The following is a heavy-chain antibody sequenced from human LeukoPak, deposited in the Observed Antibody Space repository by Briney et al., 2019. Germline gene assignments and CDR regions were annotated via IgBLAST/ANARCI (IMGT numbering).Heavy chain of an antibody. V-gene: IGHV4-34*01. CDR1: GRSFTEYH. J-gene: IGHJ3*02. CDR2: INYTGRT. D-gene: IGHD5/OR15-5a*01. CDR3: ARERRVEVSARQTVAFDM. Sequence: PSETLSLTCAVYGRSFTEYHWSWIRQPPGKSLEWIGEINYTGRTHYNPSLTSRVTISIDMSERQFSLRLTSVTAADTAVYYCARERRVEVSARQTVAFDMWAQGTMVIVSS.